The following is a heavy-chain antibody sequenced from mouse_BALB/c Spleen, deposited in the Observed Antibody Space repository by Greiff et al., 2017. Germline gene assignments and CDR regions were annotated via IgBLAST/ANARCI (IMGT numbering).Heavy chain of an antibody. CDR3: ARHGITTANRFAY. Sequence: EVKLVESGGGLVKPGGSLKLSCAASGFAFSSYDMSWVRQTPEKRLEWVAYISSGGGSTYYPDTVKGRFTISRDNAKNTLYLQMSSLKSEDTAMYYCARHGITTANRFAYWGQGTLVTVSA. J-gene: IGHJ3*01. V-gene: IGHV5-12-1*01. CDR2: ISSGGGST. CDR1: GFAFSSYD. D-gene: IGHD1-2*01.